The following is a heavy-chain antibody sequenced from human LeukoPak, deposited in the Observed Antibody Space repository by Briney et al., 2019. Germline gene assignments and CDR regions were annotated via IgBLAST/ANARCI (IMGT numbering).Heavy chain of an antibody. CDR2: ISGSGGST. J-gene: IGHJ6*02. CDR3: AKDFPPYYYYGMDV. Sequence: GGSLRLSCAASGFTLSSYAMSWVRQAPGKGLEWVSAISGSGGSTYYADSVKGRFTISRDNSKNTLYLQMNSLRAEDTAVYYCAKDFPPYYYYGMDVWGQGTTVTVSS. CDR1: GFTLSSYA. V-gene: IGHV3-23*01.